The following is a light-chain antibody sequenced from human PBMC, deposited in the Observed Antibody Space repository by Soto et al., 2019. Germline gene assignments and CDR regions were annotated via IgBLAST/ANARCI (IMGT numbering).Light chain of an antibody. CDR1: TGAVTSGHY. Sequence: QAVVTQEPSLTVSPGGTVTLTCGSSTGAVTSGHYPYWFQQKPGQAPRTLIYDTSNKHSWTPARFSGCLLGGKAALTLSGAQPEDEAEYYCLLSYSGAHVVFGGGTKLTVL. CDR2: DTS. CDR3: LLSYSGAHVV. J-gene: IGLJ2*01. V-gene: IGLV7-46*01.